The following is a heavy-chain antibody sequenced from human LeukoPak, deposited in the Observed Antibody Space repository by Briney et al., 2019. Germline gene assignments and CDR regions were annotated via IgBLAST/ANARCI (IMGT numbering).Heavy chain of an antibody. D-gene: IGHD6-13*01. Sequence: ASVKVSCKASGYTFTNYGISWVRQAPGQGLEWMGWISPYNGNTNYVQKFQGRVTMTTDTSMSTAYMELRSLRSDDTAVYYCGRDKSTSWYYFDNWGQGTLVTVSS. J-gene: IGHJ4*02. V-gene: IGHV1-18*04. CDR1: GYTFTNYG. CDR2: ISPYNGNT. CDR3: GRDKSTSWYYFDN.